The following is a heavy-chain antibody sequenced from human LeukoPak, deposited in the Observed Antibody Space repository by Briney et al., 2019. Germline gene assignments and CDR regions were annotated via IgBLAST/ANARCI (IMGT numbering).Heavy chain of an antibody. CDR1: GYSFTSYW. J-gene: IGHJ4*02. V-gene: IGHV5-51*01. CDR2: IYPGDSDT. CDR3: ARALGFGELFYYFDY. Sequence: GESLKISCKDSGYSFTSYWIGWVRQMPGKGLEWMGIIYPGDSDTRYSPSFQGQVTISADKSISTAYLQWSSLKASDTAMYYCARALGFGELFYYFDYWGQGTLVTVSS. D-gene: IGHD3-10*01.